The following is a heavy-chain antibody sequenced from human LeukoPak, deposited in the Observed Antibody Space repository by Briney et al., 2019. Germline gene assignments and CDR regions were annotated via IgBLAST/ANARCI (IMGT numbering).Heavy chain of an antibody. CDR3: GKGLYHDYSGIGDY. Sequence: GGSQRLSCAASGFTFSSYAMSWVRQAPGKGLEWVSAVSASGGNTYYADSVKGRFTISIDNSKNTLYLQVNSLRAEDTAVYYCGKGLYHDYSGIGDYWGQGTLVTVSS. CDR2: VSASGGNT. V-gene: IGHV3-23*01. J-gene: IGHJ4*02. CDR1: GFTFSSYA. D-gene: IGHD3-16*01.